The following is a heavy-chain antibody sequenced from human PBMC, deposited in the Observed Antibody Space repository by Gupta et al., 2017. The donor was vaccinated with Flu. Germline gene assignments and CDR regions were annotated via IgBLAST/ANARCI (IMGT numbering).Heavy chain of an antibody. D-gene: IGHD2-21*02. CDR1: GFTFSTYA. CDR2: ISGSGGST. J-gene: IGHJ4*02. CDR3: AKSTKSPRHIVVVTLYPFDY. Sequence: EVQLLESGGGLVQPGGSLRLSCAASGFTFSTYALSWVRQAPGKGLEWVSAISGSGGSTYYADSVKGRFTISRDNSKNTLYLQMNSLRAEDTAVYYCAKSTKSPRHIVVVTLYPFDYWGQGTLVTVSS. V-gene: IGHV3-23*01.